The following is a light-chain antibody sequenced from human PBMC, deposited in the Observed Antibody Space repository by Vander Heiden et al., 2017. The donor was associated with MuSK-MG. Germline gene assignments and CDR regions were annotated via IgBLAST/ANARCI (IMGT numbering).Light chain of an antibody. CDR2: GAS. CDR3: QLYNNGPPWT. V-gene: IGKV3-15*01. J-gene: IGKJ1*01. CDR1: QSVSSN. Sequence: EIVMTQSPATLSVSPGERATLSCRASQSVSSNLAWYQQKPGQAPRLLIYGASTRATGIPARFSGSGSGTEFTLTISSLQSEDFAVYSCQLYNNGPPWTFGQGTKVEIK.